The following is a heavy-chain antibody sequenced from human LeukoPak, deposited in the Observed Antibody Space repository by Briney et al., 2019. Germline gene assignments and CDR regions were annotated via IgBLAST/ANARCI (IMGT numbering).Heavy chain of an antibody. CDR3: ARDVGYQLLDRDY. Sequence: GASVKVSCKTSGYTFTGYYMHWVRQAPGQGLEWMGWINPNSGGTNYAQKFQGRVTMTRDTSISTAYMELSRLRSDDTAVYYCARDVGYQLLDRDYWGQGTLVTVSS. J-gene: IGHJ4*02. V-gene: IGHV1-2*02. CDR2: INPNSGGT. D-gene: IGHD2-2*01. CDR1: GYTFTGYY.